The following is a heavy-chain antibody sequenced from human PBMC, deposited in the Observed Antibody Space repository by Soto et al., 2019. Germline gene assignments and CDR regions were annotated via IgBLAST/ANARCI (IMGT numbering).Heavy chain of an antibody. J-gene: IGHJ4*02. D-gene: IGHD6-19*01. CDR1: GFTFSSYA. CDR2: ISDSGGNT. CDR3: ATDQWHPIDEQRWVRYYFDY. V-gene: IGHV3-23*01. Sequence: PGGSLRLSCAASGFTFSSYAMSWVRQAPGKGLEWVSTISDSGGNTHYADSVKGRFTISRDNSKNTLYLQMNSLRAEDTAVYYCATDQWHPIDEQRWVRYYFDYWGQGTLVTVSS.